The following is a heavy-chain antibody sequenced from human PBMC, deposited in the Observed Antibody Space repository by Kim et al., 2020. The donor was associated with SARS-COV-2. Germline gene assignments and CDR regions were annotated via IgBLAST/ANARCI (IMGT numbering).Heavy chain of an antibody. D-gene: IGHD1-1*01. CDR3: ARTTLDLAGMDV. J-gene: IGHJ6*02. Sequence: ASVKVSCKASGYTFANYAIHWVRQAPGQRLEWMGWINAGNGNTKYSQEFQGRVTITGDTSASTAYMELSSLRSEDTAVYYCARTTLDLAGMDVWGQGTTVTVSS. CDR1: GYTFANYA. CDR2: INAGNGNT. V-gene: IGHV1-3*01.